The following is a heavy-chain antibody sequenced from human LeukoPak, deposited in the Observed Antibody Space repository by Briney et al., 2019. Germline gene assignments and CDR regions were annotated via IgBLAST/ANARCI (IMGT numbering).Heavy chain of an antibody. V-gene: IGHV3-30*18. D-gene: IGHD6-13*01. CDR3: AKEYTTRWSYWHFDL. CDR2: ISYDEKGK. Sequence: GGSLRLSCAASGFTFSTYGMHWVRQAPGKGLEWVAVISYDEKGKHYADSVKGRFTIARDNSENTLYLQMNSLRAEDTAVYYCAKEYTTRWSYWHFDLWGRGTLVTVSS. J-gene: IGHJ2*01. CDR1: GFTFSTYG.